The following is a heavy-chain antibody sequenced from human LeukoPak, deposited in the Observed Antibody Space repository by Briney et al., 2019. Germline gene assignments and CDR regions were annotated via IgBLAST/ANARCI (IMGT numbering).Heavy chain of an antibody. V-gene: IGHV1-2*02. CDR2: INPNSGGT. CDR1: GYTFTGYY. Sequence: ASVKVSCKASGYTFTGYYMHWVRQAPGQGLEWMGWINPNSGGTNYAQKSQGRVTMTRDTSISTAYMELSRLRSDDTAVYYCARVLTGPQSRPEGYFDYWGQGTLVTVSS. J-gene: IGHJ4*02. CDR3: ARVLTGPQSRPEGYFDY. D-gene: IGHD1-14*01.